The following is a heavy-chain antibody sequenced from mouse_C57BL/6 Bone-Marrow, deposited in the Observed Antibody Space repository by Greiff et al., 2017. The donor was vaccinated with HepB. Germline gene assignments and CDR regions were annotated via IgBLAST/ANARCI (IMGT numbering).Heavy chain of an antibody. D-gene: IGHD4-1*01. Sequence: LVESGGGLVQPGGSLKLSCAASGFTFSDYYMYWVRQTPEKRLEWVAYISNGGGSTYYPDTVKGRFTISRDNAKNTLYLQMSRLKSEDTAMYYCARQSWDVDYFDYWGQGTTLTVSS. J-gene: IGHJ2*01. V-gene: IGHV5-12*01. CDR1: GFTFSDYY. CDR2: ISNGGGST. CDR3: ARQSWDVDYFDY.